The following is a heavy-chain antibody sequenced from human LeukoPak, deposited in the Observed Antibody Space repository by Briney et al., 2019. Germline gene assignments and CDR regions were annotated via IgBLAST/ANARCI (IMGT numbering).Heavy chain of an antibody. J-gene: IGHJ4*02. CDR2: IKTDGSSLDGSST. Sequence: GGSLRLSCAASGFSFSSYWMHWVRQAPGKGLVWVSRIKTDGSSLDGSSTRYADSVKGRVTISRDKAKNSLYLQMNTLRAEDTAVYYCARVLRFSLYYFDYWGQGTLVTVSS. V-gene: IGHV3-74*01. CDR1: GFSFSSYW. D-gene: IGHD3-3*01. CDR3: ARVLRFSLYYFDY.